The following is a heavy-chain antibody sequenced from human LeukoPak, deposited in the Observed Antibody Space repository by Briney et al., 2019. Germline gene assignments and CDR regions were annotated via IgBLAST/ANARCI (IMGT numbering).Heavy chain of an antibody. J-gene: IGHJ4*02. V-gene: IGHV4-4*02. Sequence: PSGTLSLTCTVSGDSVNSLDLWSWVRQPPGKGLEWIGEMYLSGTTHSNPSVKSRVTISIDKSKNQFFLNLSSVTAADTAVYYCAGLVGRYSSGLYYYYFDYWGQGTLVTVSS. CDR2: MYLSGTT. CDR3: AGLVGRYSSGLYYYYFDY. D-gene: IGHD3-22*01. CDR1: GDSVNSLDL.